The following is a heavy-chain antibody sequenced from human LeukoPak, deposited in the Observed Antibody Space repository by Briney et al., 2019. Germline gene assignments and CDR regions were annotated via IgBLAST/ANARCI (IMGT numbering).Heavy chain of an antibody. J-gene: IGHJ4*02. Sequence: SETLSLTCTVSGGSITSYYWSWVRQPPGKGLEWIGYVFYSGSTNYSPSLKSRVTISVDTSKNQFSLKLSSVTAADTAVYYCARGVARTYYSDTSGYAAADYWGQGTLVTVSS. CDR2: VFYSGST. V-gene: IGHV4-59*12. CDR3: ARGVARTYYSDTSGYAAADY. CDR1: GGSITSYY. D-gene: IGHD3-22*01.